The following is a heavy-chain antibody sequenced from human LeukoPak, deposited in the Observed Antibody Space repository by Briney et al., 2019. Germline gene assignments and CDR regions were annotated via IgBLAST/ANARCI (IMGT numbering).Heavy chain of an antibody. CDR2: ISSSSSTI. J-gene: IGHJ4*02. CDR1: GFTFSSYG. Sequence: GGSLRLSCAASGFTFSSYGMTWVRQAPGKGLEWVSYISSSSSTIYYADSVKGRFTISRDNAKNSLYLQLNSLRAEDTAVYYCAKEMGFKIREVMLGFFEYWGQGTLVTVSS. V-gene: IGHV3-48*01. CDR3: AKEMGFKIREVMLGFFEY. D-gene: IGHD3-10*01.